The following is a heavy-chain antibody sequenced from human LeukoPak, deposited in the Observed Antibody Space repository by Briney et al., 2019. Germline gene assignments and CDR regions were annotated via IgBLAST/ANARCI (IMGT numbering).Heavy chain of an antibody. CDR2: IYYSGST. V-gene: IGHV4-39*01. Sequence: PSETLSLTCTVSGGSISSSSYYWGWIRQPPGEGLEWIGSIYYSGSTYYNPSLKSRVTISVDTSKNQFSLKLSSVTAADTAVYYCVDSYYYDSSADYWGQGTLVTVSS. J-gene: IGHJ4*02. D-gene: IGHD3-22*01. CDR1: GGSISSSSYY. CDR3: VDSYYYDSSADY.